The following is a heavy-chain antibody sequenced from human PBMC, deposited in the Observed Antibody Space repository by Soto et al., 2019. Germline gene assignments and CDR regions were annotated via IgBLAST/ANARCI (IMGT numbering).Heavy chain of an antibody. V-gene: IGHV4-34*01. D-gene: IGHD6-25*01. CDR3: ARDGSAYFDY. Sequence: PSETLSLTCAVYGGSFSGYYWIWIRQPPGKGLEWIGEINHSGSTNYNPSLKSRVTISVDTSKNQFSLKLSSVTAADTAVYYCARDGSAYFDYWGQGTLVTV. CDR1: GGSFSGYY. CDR2: INHSGST. J-gene: IGHJ4*02.